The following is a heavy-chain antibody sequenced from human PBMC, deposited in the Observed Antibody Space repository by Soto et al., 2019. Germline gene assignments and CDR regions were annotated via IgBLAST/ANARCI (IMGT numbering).Heavy chain of an antibody. D-gene: IGHD2-15*01. CDR2: INAGNGNT. V-gene: IGHV1-3*01. Sequence: ASVKVSCKASGYTFTSYAMHWVRQAPGQRLEWMGWINAGNGNTKYSQKFQGRVTITRDTSASTAYMEQGSLRSEDTAVYYCARALVVVAATRGYYHYGMDVWGQGTTVTVSS. J-gene: IGHJ6*02. CDR3: ARALVVVAATRGYYHYGMDV. CDR1: GYTFTSYA.